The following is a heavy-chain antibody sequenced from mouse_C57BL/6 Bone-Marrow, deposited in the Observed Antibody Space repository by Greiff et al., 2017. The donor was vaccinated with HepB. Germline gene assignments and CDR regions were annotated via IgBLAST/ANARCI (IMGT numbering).Heavy chain of an antibody. CDR2: IYPRSGNT. V-gene: IGHV1-81*01. CDR3: ARSTAQVDY. J-gene: IGHJ2*01. CDR1: GYTFTSYG. Sequence: VKQSCKASGYTFTSYGISWVKQRTGQGLEWIGEIYPRSGNTYYNEKFKGKATLTADKSSSTAYMELRSLTSEDSAVYFCARSTAQVDYWGQGTTLTVSS. D-gene: IGHD3-2*02.